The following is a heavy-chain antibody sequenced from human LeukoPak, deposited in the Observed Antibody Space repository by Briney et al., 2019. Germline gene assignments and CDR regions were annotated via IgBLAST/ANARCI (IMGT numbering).Heavy chain of an antibody. J-gene: IGHJ6*03. CDR1: GGTFSSHA. Sequence: SVKVSCKASGGTFSSHAISWVRQAPGQGLEWMGRIIPSLGFANYAQKFQGRVTITTDESTSTAYMELSSLRSEDTAVYYCALGEDTALMDVWGKGTTVTVSS. CDR2: IIPSLGFA. V-gene: IGHV1-69*04. CDR3: ALGEDTALMDV. D-gene: IGHD5-18*01.